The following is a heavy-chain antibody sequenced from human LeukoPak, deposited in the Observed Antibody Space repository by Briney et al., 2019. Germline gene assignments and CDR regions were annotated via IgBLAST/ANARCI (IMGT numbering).Heavy chain of an antibody. Sequence: GGSLRLSCAASGFTFSSYSMNWVRQAPGKGLEWVSSISSSSSYIYYADSVKGRFTISRDNAKNPLYLQMNSLRAEDTAVYYCARDQGDAPYYYGSSGYYYDYWGQGTLVTVSS. CDR3: ARDQGDAPYYYGSSGYYYDY. V-gene: IGHV3-21*01. CDR1: GFTFSSYS. CDR2: ISSSSSYI. J-gene: IGHJ4*02. D-gene: IGHD3-22*01.